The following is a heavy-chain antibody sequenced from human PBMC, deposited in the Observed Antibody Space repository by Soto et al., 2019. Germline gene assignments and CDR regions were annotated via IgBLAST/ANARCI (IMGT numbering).Heavy chain of an antibody. Sequence: SETLSLTCTVSGGSISSSSYYWGWIRQPPGKGLEWIGSIYYSGSTYYNPSLKSRVTISVDTSKHQFSLKLSSVTAADTAVYYCARNLGRAAFAGAPWFDPWGQGTLVTVSA. D-gene: IGHD2-15*01. CDR3: ARNLGRAAFAGAPWFDP. CDR1: GGSISSSSYY. V-gene: IGHV4-39*01. CDR2: IYYSGST. J-gene: IGHJ5*02.